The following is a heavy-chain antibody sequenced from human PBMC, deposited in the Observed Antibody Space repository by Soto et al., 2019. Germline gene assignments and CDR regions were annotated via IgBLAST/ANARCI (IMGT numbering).Heavy chain of an antibody. V-gene: IGHV4-4*02. Sequence: QVQLQESGPRLVKPSGTLSLTCTVSGGSITSDNWWTWVRQPPGKGLEWIGEIYHRGDTNYKPSLESRVSISIDKSKNQISLRLISVTAADTAVYYCARETFSNYGGWIDFWGQGALVTVSS. CDR3: ARETFSNYGGWIDF. CDR2: IYHRGDT. D-gene: IGHD4-4*01. CDR1: GGSITSDNW. J-gene: IGHJ4*02.